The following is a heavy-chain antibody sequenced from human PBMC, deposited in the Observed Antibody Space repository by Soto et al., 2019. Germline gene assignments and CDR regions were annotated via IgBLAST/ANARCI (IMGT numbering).Heavy chain of an antibody. J-gene: IGHJ4*02. D-gene: IGHD4-17*01. V-gene: IGHV3-9*02. CDR1: GFIADDYA. CDR2: ISSNSATI. Sequence: EVQLVESGGGLVQPGRSLRLSCVASGFIADDYAMHWVRQAPGKGLEWVSGISSNSATINYADSVKGRFTISRDNAKNSLLLQMNSLRPEDTAFYYCVKDMKWGGMTTIHYFDSWGQGTLVTVSS. CDR3: VKDMKWGGMTTIHYFDS.